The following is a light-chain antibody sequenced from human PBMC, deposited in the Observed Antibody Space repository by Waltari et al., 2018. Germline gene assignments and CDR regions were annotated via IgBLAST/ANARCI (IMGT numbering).Light chain of an antibody. CDR2: DAS. CDR3: RQRSNWPLT. Sequence: EIVLTQSPATLSLSPGERATLSCRASQSVSTYLGWYQQEPGQAPRLLIYDASNRATGIPARFSGSGSGTDFTLTISSLEPEDFAVYYCRQRSNWPLTFGGGTKVEIK. CDR1: QSVSTY. V-gene: IGKV3-11*01. J-gene: IGKJ4*01.